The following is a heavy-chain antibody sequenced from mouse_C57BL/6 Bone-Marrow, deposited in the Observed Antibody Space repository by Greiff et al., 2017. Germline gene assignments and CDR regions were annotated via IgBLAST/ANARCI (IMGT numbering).Heavy chain of an antibody. D-gene: IGHD1-1*01. V-gene: IGHV5-17*01. J-gene: IGHJ3*01. Sequence: DVMLVESGGGLVKPGGSLKLSCAASGFTFSDYGMHWVRQAPEKGLEWVAYISSGSSTIYYADTVKGRFTISRDNAKNTLFLQMTSLRSEDTAMYYCARRKGYYGSSTPFAYWGQGTLVTVSA. CDR1: GFTFSDYG. CDR3: ARRKGYYGSSTPFAY. CDR2: ISSGSSTI.